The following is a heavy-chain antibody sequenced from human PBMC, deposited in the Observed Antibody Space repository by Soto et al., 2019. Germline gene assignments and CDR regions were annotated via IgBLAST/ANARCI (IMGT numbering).Heavy chain of an antibody. V-gene: IGHV4-39*01. CDR1: GGSISTGGFY. CDR3: ARQRTTVVTQAYFDY. Sequence: PSETLSLTCIVSGGSISTGGFYWSWIRQPPGKGLEWIGSIYHSGRTYYNPSLKSRVSISIDTSKNQFSLKLSSVTAADTALYYCARQRTTVVTQAYFDYWGQGALVTVSS. D-gene: IGHD2-21*02. CDR2: IYHSGRT. J-gene: IGHJ4*02.